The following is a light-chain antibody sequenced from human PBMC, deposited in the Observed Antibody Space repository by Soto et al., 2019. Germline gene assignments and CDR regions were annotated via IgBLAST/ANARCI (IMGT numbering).Light chain of an antibody. J-gene: IGLJ2*01. Sequence: QSVLTQPPSVSGAPGQRVTISCTGSSSNIGAGYDVHWYQQLPGTAPKLLIYGNSNRPSGVPDRFSGSKSGTYASLAITGLQAEDEADDYCQSYDSSLSGVVFGGGTKLTVL. CDR3: QSYDSSLSGVV. CDR1: SSNIGAGYD. CDR2: GNS. V-gene: IGLV1-40*01.